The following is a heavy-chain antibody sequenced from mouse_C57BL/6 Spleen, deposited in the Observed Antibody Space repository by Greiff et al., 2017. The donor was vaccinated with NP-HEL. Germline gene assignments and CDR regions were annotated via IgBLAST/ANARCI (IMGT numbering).Heavy chain of an antibody. CDR1: AYEFPSHD. CDR2: SNSDGGST. V-gene: IGHV5-2*01. CDR3: ARQTAQATDWFAY. J-gene: IGHJ3*01. Sequence: EVKLVESGGGLVQPGESLKLSCESNAYEFPSHDMSWVRKTPEKRLELVAASNSDGGSTYYPDTMERRFIISRDNTKKTLYLKMSSLRSEDTALYYCARQTAQATDWFAYWGEGTLVTVSA. D-gene: IGHD3-2*02.